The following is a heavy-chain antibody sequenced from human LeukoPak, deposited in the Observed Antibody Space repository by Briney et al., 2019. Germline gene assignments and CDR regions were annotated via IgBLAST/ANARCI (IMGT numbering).Heavy chain of an antibody. CDR1: GGSISSHY. CDR2: IYYSGST. Sequence: SETLSLTCTVSGGSISSHYWSWIRQPPGKGLEWIGYIYYSGSTNYNPSLKSRVTISVDTSKNQFSLKLSSVTAADTAVYYSARARLDWNRNWFGPWGQGTLVTVSS. D-gene: IGHD1/OR15-1a*01. V-gene: IGHV4-59*11. J-gene: IGHJ5*02. CDR3: ARARLDWNRNWFGP.